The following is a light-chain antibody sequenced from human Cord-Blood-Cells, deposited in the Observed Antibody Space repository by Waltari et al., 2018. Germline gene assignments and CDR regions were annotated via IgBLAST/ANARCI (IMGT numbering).Light chain of an antibody. Sequence: QSVLTQPPSVSGAPGQRVTISSTGSRSNIRAGYYVPCYQQPPGTAPKLLIFGNSSRPSGVPDRFSGSKSGTSASLAITALQAEDEADYYCQSYDSSLSSVVFGGGTKLTVL. V-gene: IGLV1-40*01. J-gene: IGLJ2*01. CDR1: RSNIRAGYY. CDR2: GNS. CDR3: QSYDSSLSSVV.